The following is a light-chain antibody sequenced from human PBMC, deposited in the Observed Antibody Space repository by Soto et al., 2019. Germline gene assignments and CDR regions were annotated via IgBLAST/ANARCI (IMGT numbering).Light chain of an antibody. CDR3: SSYTTSYFYV. CDR1: GRDIGAYDY. Sequence: SVLTQPASVSGSPGQSITISCTGSGRDIGAYDYVSWYQQHPGKAPKLLIYGVKNRPSGVSYRFSASKSAFTASLTISGLQAEDEAHYYCSSYTTSYFYVFGPGTKGTVL. CDR2: GVK. V-gene: IGLV2-14*01. J-gene: IGLJ1*01.